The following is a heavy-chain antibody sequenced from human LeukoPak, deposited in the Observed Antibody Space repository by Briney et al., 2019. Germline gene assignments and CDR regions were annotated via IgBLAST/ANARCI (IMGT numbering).Heavy chain of an antibody. CDR2: IYYSGST. Sequence: SETLSLTCTVSGYSISSSSYYWGWIRQPPGKGLEWIGSIYYSGSTYYNPSLKSRVTISVDTSKNQFSLKLSSVTAADTAVYYCARDRMEFIAVADTHAFDIWGQGTMVTVSS. CDR1: GYSISSSSYY. CDR3: ARDRMEFIAVADTHAFDI. J-gene: IGHJ3*02. V-gene: IGHV4-39*07. D-gene: IGHD6-19*01.